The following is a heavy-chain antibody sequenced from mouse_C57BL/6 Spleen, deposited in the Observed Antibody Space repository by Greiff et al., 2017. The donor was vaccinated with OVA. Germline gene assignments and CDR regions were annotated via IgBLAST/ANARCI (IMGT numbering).Heavy chain of an antibody. V-gene: IGHV1-18*01. CDR3: ARAKALAWFAY. CDR1: GYTFTDYN. Sequence: EVKLQESGPELVKPGASVKIPCKASGYTFTDYNMDWVKQSHGKSLEWIGDINPNNGGTIYNQKFKGKATLTVDKSSSTAYMELRSLTSEDTAVYYCARAKALAWFAYWGQGTLVTVSA. CDR2: INPNNGGT. J-gene: IGHJ3*01.